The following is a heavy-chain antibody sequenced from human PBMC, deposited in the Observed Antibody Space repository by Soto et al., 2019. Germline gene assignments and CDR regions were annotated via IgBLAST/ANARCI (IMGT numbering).Heavy chain of an antibody. CDR3: ARDSSSGTFDN. Sequence: QVQLVQSGAEVKKPGASVKVSCKASGYTFINNAITWVRQAPGQGLEWMGWISTENGNTNYAQNLQGRVLLTRDRSTNTAYMELRSLRPEDTATYYCARDSSSGTFDNWGQGALVTVSS. J-gene: IGHJ4*02. D-gene: IGHD3-22*01. CDR1: GYTFINNA. CDR2: ISTENGNT. V-gene: IGHV1-18*04.